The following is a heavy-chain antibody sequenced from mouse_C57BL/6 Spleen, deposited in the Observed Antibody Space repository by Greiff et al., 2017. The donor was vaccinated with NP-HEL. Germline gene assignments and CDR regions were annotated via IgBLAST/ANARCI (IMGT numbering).Heavy chain of an antibody. J-gene: IGHJ4*01. CDR2: ISYDGSN. CDR3: TTMVRAMDY. V-gene: IGHV3-6*01. D-gene: IGHD2-1*01. Sequence: EVQLQQSGPGLVKPSQSLSLTCSVTGYSITSGYYWNWIRQFPGNKLEWMGYISYDGSNNYNPSLKNRISITRDTSKNQFFLKLNSVTTEDTATYYCTTMVRAMDYWGQGTSVTVSS. CDR1: GYSITSGYY.